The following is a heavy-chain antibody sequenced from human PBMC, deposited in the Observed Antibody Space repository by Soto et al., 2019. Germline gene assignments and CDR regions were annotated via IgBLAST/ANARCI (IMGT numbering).Heavy chain of an antibody. CDR2: ISYDGSNK. J-gene: IGHJ4*02. CDR3: AKDEQQLGNFDY. V-gene: IGHV3-30*18. Sequence: QVQLVESGGGVVQPGRSLRLSCAASGFTFSSYGMHWVRQAPGKGLEWVAVISYDGSNKYYADSVKGRFTISRDNSKNTLYLQKNSLRVEDRAVYYCAKDEQQLGNFDYGGQGPLVTVSS. CDR1: GFTFSSYG. D-gene: IGHD6-13*01.